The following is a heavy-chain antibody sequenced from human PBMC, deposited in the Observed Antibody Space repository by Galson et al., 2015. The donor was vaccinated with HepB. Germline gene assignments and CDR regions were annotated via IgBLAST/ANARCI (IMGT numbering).Heavy chain of an antibody. D-gene: IGHD2-21*01. CDR2: IHSGGSI. Sequence: SLRLSCAASGFTVNNNYMTWVRQAPGKGLEWVSVIHSGGSIFYADSVKGRFTISRDNSKNTLYLQMISLRADDTAMYYCARNPPYCPRTLCYAGLAVDWGQGTLVIVSS. J-gene: IGHJ4*02. CDR1: GFTVNNNY. V-gene: IGHV3-53*01. CDR3: ARNPPYCPRTLCYAGLAVD.